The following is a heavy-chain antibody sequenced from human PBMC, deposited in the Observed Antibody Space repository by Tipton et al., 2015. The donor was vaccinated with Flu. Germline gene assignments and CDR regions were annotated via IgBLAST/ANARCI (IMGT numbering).Heavy chain of an antibody. CDR1: GFTFSSYA. D-gene: IGHD6-13*01. Sequence: GSLSLSCAASGFTFSSYAMSWVRQAPGKGLEWVSAISGSGGSTYYADSVKGRFTISRDNSKNTLYLQMNSLRAEDTAVYYCAKGQAFSSSWYLIFDYWGQGTLVTVSS. J-gene: IGHJ4*02. V-gene: IGHV3-23*01. CDR2: ISGSGGST. CDR3: AKGQAFSSSWYLIFDY.